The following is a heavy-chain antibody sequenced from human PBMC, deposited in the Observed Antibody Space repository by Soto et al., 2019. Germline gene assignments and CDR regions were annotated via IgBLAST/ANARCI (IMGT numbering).Heavy chain of an antibody. D-gene: IGHD3-10*01. Sequence: SETLSLTCTVSGGSISSGDYYWSWIRQPPGKGLEWIGYIYYSGSTYYNPSLKSRVTISVDTSKNQFSLKLSSVTAADTALYYCARVGGFGATTIDYWGQGTLVTVS. CDR1: GGSISSGDYY. CDR2: IYYSGST. CDR3: ARVGGFGATTIDY. V-gene: IGHV4-30-4*01. J-gene: IGHJ4*02.